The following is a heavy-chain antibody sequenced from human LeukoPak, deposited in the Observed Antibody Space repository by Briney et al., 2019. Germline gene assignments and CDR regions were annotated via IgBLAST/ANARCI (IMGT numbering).Heavy chain of an antibody. Sequence: PGRSLRLSCAASGFTFDDYAMHWVRQAPGKGLEWVSGISWNSGSIGYADSVKGRFTISRDNAKNSLYLQMNSLRAEDTALYYCAKDIGAFTAWGSEWYFDLWGRGTLVTVSS. J-gene: IGHJ2*01. V-gene: IGHV3-9*01. CDR3: AKDIGAFTAWGSEWYFDL. CDR1: GFTFDDYA. CDR2: ISWNSGSI. D-gene: IGHD7-27*01.